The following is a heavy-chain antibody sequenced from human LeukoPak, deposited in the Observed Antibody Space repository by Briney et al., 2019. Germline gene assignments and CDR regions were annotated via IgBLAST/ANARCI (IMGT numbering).Heavy chain of an antibody. D-gene: IGHD6-19*01. CDR2: IYTSGST. Sequence: SETLSLTCTVSGGSISSYYWSWIRQPAGKGLEWIGRIYTSGSTNYKPSLKSRVTMSVDTSKNQFSLKLSSVTAADTAVYYCARERGYSSGWYPDYYFDYWGQGTLVTVSS. V-gene: IGHV4-4*07. CDR1: GGSISSYY. J-gene: IGHJ4*02. CDR3: ARERGYSSGWYPDYYFDY.